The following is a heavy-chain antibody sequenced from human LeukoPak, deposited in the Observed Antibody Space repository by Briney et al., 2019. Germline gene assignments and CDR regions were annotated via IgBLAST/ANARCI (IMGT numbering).Heavy chain of an antibody. CDR3: ARGYGDYFPFDY. CDR1: GGSISSGGYS. D-gene: IGHD4-17*01. J-gene: IGHJ4*02. CDR2: IYHSGST. V-gene: IGHV4-30-2*01. Sequence: SETLFLTCAVSGGSISSGGYSWSWIRQPPGKGLEWIGYIYHSGSTYYNPSLKSRVTISVDRSKNQFSLKLSSVTAADTAVYYCARGYGDYFPFDYWGQGTLVTVS.